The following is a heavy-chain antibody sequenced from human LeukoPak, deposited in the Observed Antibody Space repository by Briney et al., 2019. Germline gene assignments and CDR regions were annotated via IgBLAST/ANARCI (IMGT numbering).Heavy chain of an antibody. Sequence: PGGSLRLSCAASGFTFSSYAMSWVRQAPGKGLEWVSAISGSGGSTYYADSVKGRFTISRDNSKNTLYLQMNSLRAEDTAVYYCAKRMIVPNSYYYGMDVWGQGTTVTVSS. CDR2: ISGSGGST. CDR3: AKRMIVPNSYYYGMDV. D-gene: IGHD3-22*01. V-gene: IGHV3-23*01. CDR1: GFTFSSYA. J-gene: IGHJ6*02.